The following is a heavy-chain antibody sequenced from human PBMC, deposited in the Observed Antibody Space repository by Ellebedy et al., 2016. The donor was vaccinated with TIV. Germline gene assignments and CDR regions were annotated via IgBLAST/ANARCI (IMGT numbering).Heavy chain of an antibody. Sequence: SETLSLXXAVYGGSFSDDYWSWIRQPPGKGLEWIGEINHSGSTNRKASLKSRVTMSIFTSKNQFSLRLSSVTAADTAVYYCARGGRRDYHMDGWGRGTTVTVS. CDR2: INHSGST. CDR3: ARGGRRDYHMDG. J-gene: IGHJ6*03. V-gene: IGHV4-34*01. CDR1: GGSFSDDY.